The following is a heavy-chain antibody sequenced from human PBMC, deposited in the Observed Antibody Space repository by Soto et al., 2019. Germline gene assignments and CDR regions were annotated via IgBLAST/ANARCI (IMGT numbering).Heavy chain of an antibody. V-gene: IGHV4-59*01. CDR3: ARQRVGYCSGGTCYGGDYFDY. CDR2: IYYLGSA. Sequence: PSETLSLTCTVSGGSISNYYWSWIRQPPGKGLEWIGYIYYLGSANYNPSLKSRVTISVDTSKNQFSLKLRSMTAADTALYYCARQRVGYCSGGTCYGGDYFDYWGQGTLVTVSS. J-gene: IGHJ4*02. D-gene: IGHD2-15*01. CDR1: GGSISNYY.